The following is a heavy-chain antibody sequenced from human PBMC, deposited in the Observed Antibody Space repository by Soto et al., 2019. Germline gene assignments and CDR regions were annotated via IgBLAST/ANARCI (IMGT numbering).Heavy chain of an antibody. V-gene: IGHV4-38-2*01. CDR1: GYSISSGYY. CDR3: ARGQWLDWFDP. CDR2: IYHSGST. Sequence: SETLSLTCAVSGYSISSGYYWGWIRQPPGKGLEWIGSIYHSGSTYYNPSLKSRVTISVDTSKNQFSLKLSSVTAADTAVYYCARGQWLDWFDPWGQGNLVTVS. D-gene: IGHD6-19*01. J-gene: IGHJ5*02.